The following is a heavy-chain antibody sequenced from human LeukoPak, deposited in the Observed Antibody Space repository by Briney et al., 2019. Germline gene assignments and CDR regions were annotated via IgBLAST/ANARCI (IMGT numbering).Heavy chain of an antibody. CDR3: ARDLTPLIQLWPRSLDNNYGMDV. V-gene: IGHV3-7*01. J-gene: IGHJ6*02. CDR2: IKEDGSEK. D-gene: IGHD1-1*01. Sequence: GGSLRLSCVGSGFTFSEYSMNWVRQAPGKGLEWVANIKEDGSEKFHVDFVKGRFTISRDNAKNSLYLQMNSLRVEDTAVYYCARDLTPLIQLWPRSLDNNYGMDVWGQGTTATVSS. CDR1: GFTFSEYS.